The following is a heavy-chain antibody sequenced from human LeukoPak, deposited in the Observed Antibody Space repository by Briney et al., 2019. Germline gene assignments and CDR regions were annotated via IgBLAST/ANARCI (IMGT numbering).Heavy chain of an antibody. D-gene: IGHD3-22*01. J-gene: IGHJ5*02. CDR2: ISYSGST. V-gene: IGHV4-30-4*01. Sequence: SETLSLTCSVSGPSVSSDDYYWGWIRQPPGQGLEWIAYISYSGSTYYNPSLKSRITISIDMSKNQFSLKLSSVTAADTAVYYCVRYYFHSSGFSHWFDPWGQGTLVTVSS. CDR3: VRYYFHSSGFSHWFDP. CDR1: GPSVSSDDYY.